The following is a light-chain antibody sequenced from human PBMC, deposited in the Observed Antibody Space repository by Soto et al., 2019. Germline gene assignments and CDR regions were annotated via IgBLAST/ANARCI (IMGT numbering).Light chain of an antibody. V-gene: IGLV2-14*01. CDR1: SNDIGGYNY. J-gene: IGLJ3*02. CDR3: SSYTTNHTQV. CDR2: EVN. Sequence: QSALTQPASVSGSPGQSITFSCTGTSNDIGGYNYVSWFQQHPDKAPKLIIYEVNNRPSGVSNRFSGSKSGNTASLTISGLQPEDEADYYCSSYTTNHTQVFGGGTKLTVL.